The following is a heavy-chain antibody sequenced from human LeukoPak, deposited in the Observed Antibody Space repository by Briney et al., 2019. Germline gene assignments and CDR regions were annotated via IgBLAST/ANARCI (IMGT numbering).Heavy chain of an antibody. CDR1: GGTFSSYA. J-gene: IGHJ4*02. CDR3: ARDPVAVEMATITVTDY. D-gene: IGHD5-24*01. CDR2: IIPIFGTA. Sequence: SVKVSCKASGGTFSSYAISWVRQAPGQGLEWMGGIIPIFGTANYAQKFQGRVTITADESTSTAYTELSSLRSEDTAVYYCARDPVAVEMATITVTDYWGQGTLVTVSS. V-gene: IGHV1-69*13.